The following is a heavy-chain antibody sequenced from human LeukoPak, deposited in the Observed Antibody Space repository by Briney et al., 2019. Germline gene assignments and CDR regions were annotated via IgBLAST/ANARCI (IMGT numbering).Heavy chain of an antibody. D-gene: IGHD6-13*01. CDR2: INPSGGST. Sequence: VASVKVSCKSSGYTFTSYYMHWVRQAPGQGLEWMGIINPSGGSTNYAQKFQGRVTMTRDTSISTAYMELSRLRSDDTAVYYCARVSSSSWYEIYFDYWGQGTLVTVSS. V-gene: IGHV1-46*01. J-gene: IGHJ4*02. CDR3: ARVSSSSWYEIYFDY. CDR1: GYTFTSYY.